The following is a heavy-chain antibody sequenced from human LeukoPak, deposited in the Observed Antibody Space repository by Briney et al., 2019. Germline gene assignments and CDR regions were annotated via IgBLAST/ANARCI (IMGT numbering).Heavy chain of an antibody. CDR1: GYTFTNYY. D-gene: IGHD5-18*01. CDR2: INPSSGTT. V-gene: IGHV1-46*01. CDR3: ARPGRVDTAMAAFDI. Sequence: GASVTVSCKASGYTFTNYYMVWVRQAPGQGLEWMGIINPSSGTTNYAQKFQGRVTITADESTSTAYMELSRLRSDDTAVYYCARPGRVDTAMAAFDIWGQGTMVTVSS. J-gene: IGHJ3*02.